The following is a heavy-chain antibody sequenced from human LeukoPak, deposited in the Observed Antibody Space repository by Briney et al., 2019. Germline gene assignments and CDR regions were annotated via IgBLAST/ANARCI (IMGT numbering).Heavy chain of an antibody. CDR1: GGSISSSSYY. CDR2: IYYSGST. J-gene: IGHJ4*02. CDR3: ARHYDFWSGYSSSFDY. V-gene: IGHV4-39*01. D-gene: IGHD3-3*01. Sequence: SETLSLTCTVSGGSISSSSYYWGWIRQPPGKGLEWIGSIYYSGSTYYNPSLKSRVTISVDTSKNQFSLKLSSVTAADTAVYYCARHYDFWSGYSSSFDYWGQGTLVTVSS.